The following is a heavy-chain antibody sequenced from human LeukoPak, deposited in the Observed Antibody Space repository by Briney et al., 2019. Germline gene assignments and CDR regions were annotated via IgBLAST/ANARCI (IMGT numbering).Heavy chain of an antibody. Sequence: PGGSLRLSCAASGFTFSSYAMHWVRQAPGKGLEWVAVISYDGSNKYYADSVKGRFTISRDNSKNTLYLQMNSLRAEDMALYYCAKDCDSGGYSYGSCFDPWGQGTLVTVSS. D-gene: IGHD5-18*01. CDR2: ISYDGSNK. CDR1: GFTFSSYA. CDR3: AKDCDSGGYSYGSCFDP. J-gene: IGHJ5*02. V-gene: IGHV3-30-3*01.